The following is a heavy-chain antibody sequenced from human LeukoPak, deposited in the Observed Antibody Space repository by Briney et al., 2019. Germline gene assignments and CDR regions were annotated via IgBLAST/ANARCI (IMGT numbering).Heavy chain of an antibody. V-gene: IGHV4-4*02. CDR3: TLGANYYDRNTYYFTDY. CDR1: GGSISSSNW. J-gene: IGHJ4*02. Sequence: SETLSLTCAVSGGSISSSNWWSWVRQPPGKGLEWIGEIYHSGSTYDNPSLKSRVTLSVDTSKNQFSLKLSSVTATDTALYFCTLGANYYDRNTYYFTDYWGQGTLVTVSS. CDR2: IYHSGST. D-gene: IGHD3-22*01.